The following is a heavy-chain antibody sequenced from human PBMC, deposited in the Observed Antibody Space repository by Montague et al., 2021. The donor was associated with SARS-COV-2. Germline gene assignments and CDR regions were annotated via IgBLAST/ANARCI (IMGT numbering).Heavy chain of an antibody. D-gene: IGHD2-15*01. CDR3: AKAALGSGSYFDY. J-gene: IGHJ4*02. CDR2: ISSSGGRT. V-gene: IGHV3-23*01. CDR1: EFPFSSYA. Sequence: SRRLSCAASEFPFSSYAMSWVRQAPGKGLEWVSAISSSGGRTYYADSVKGRFTLSRDNSKNTLYLQMNSLRAEDTAVYYCAKAALGSGSYFDYWGQGTLVTVSS.